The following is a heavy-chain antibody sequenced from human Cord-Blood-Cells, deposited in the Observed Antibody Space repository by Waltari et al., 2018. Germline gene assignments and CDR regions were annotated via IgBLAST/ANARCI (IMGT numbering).Heavy chain of an antibody. CDR1: GVTFSSYA. J-gene: IGHJ1*01. V-gene: IGHV3-23*01. CDR3: AYASGYSTEYFQH. Sequence: EVQLLESGGGLVQPGGSLRLSCEASGVTFSSYAMSWVRQAPGKGLEWVSAISGSGGSTYSADSVNGRFTISRDNSKNTLYLQMNSLRAEDTAVYYCAYASGYSTEYFQHWGQGTLVTVSS. D-gene: IGHD3-22*01. CDR2: ISGSGGST.